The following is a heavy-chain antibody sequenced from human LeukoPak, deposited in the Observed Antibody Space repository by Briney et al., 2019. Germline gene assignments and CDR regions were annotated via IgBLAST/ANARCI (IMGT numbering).Heavy chain of an antibody. CDR3: ARDEDVLMVYAIESYFDY. Sequence: PGGSLRLSCAASGFTFSNAWMSWVRQAPGKGLEWVGRITSKTAGGTTDYAAPVKGRFTISRDNAKNSLYLQMNSLRAEDTAVYYCARDEDVLMVYAIESYFDYWGQGTLVTVSS. J-gene: IGHJ4*02. CDR1: GFTFSNAW. V-gene: IGHV3-15*01. CDR2: ITSKTAGGTT. D-gene: IGHD2-8*01.